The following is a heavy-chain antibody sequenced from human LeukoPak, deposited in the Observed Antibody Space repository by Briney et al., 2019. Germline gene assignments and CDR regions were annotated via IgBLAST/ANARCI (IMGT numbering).Heavy chain of an antibody. V-gene: IGHV3-30-3*01. CDR3: ASPLEFDY. CDR2: ISYDGSNK. D-gene: IGHD1-1*01. J-gene: IGHJ4*02. CDR1: GFTFSSYA. Sequence: GGSLRLSCAASGFTFSSYAMHWVRQAPGKGLEWVAVISYDGSNKYYADSVKGRFTISRDNSKNTLYLQMNSLRAEDTAVYYCASPLEFDYWGQGTLVTVSS.